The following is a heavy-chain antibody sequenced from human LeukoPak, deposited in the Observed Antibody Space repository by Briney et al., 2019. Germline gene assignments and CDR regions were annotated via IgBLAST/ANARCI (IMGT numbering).Heavy chain of an antibody. CDR1: DGSINRGDSY. CDR3: ARTYSSSAGYWFDP. CDR2: IYYSGST. J-gene: IGHJ5*02. Sequence: SEALSLTCTVSDGSINRGDSYRSWIRQHPGKGLEWIAYIYYSGSTYYNPSLKSRVTISVDTSKNQFSLRLTSVTAADTAVYYCARTYSSSAGYWFDPWGQGTLVTVSS. V-gene: IGHV4-31*03. D-gene: IGHD6-13*01.